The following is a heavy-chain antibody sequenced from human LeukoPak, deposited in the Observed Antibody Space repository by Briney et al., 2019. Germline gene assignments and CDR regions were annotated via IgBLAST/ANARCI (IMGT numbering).Heavy chain of an antibody. V-gene: IGHV3-48*03. J-gene: IGHJ6*03. CDR2: ISSSGSTI. CDR3: AREDGYMDV. CDR1: GFTFSSYE. D-gene: IGHD5-24*01. Sequence: GGSLRLSCAASGFTFSSYEMNWVRQAPGKGLEWVSYISSSGSTIYYADSVKGRFTISRDNAKNSLYLQMNSLRAEDTAVYCCAREDGYMDVWGKGTTVTVSS.